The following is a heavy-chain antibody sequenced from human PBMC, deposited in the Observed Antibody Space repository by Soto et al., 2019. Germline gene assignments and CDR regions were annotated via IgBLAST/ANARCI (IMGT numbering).Heavy chain of an antibody. Sequence: QVQLVESGGGVVQPGRSLRLSCAASGFTFSSYGMHWVRQAPGKGLEWVAVISYDGSNKYYADSVKGRFTISRDNSKNALDLKMNSLRAEDTAVYYCAKDHVDGSGSYYNVGLELGYWGQGTLVTVSS. D-gene: IGHD3-10*01. CDR2: ISYDGSNK. CDR1: GFTFSSYG. J-gene: IGHJ4*02. CDR3: AKDHVDGSGSYYNVGLELGY. V-gene: IGHV3-30*18.